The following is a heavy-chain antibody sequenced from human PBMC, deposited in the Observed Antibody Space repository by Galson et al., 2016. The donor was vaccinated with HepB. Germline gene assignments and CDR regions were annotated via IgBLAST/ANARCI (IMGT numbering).Heavy chain of an antibody. Sequence: SLRLSCAASGFTFSYYAMHWVRQAPGKGLEWVALISHDGTSKYYADSLKGQFIISRDNSENTLYLQMNSLRVEDTAVYYCARHRSGAYRDLYYGMDVWGQGTTVTVSS. D-gene: IGHD2-15*01. CDR3: ARHRSGAYRDLYYGMDV. CDR2: ISHDGTSK. J-gene: IGHJ6*02. CDR1: GFTFSYYA. V-gene: IGHV3-30-3*01.